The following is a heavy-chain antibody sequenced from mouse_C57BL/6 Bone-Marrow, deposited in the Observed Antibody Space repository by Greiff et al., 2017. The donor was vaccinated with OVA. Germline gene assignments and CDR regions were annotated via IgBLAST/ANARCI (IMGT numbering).Heavy chain of an antibody. J-gene: IGHJ2*01. Sequence: EVQLQQSGAELVRPGASVKLSCTASGFNIKDDYMHWVKERPEQGLAWIGWIDPENGDTEYASKFQGKATITADTSSKTVYLHLSSLTSEDTTFYYCTTYRYWGQGTTLTVSS. CDR3: TTYRY. CDR2: IDPENGDT. V-gene: IGHV14-4*01. CDR1: GFNIKDDY.